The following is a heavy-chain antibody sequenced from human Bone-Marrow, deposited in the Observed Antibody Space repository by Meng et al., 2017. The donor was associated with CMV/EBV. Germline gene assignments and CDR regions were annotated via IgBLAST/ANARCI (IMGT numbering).Heavy chain of an antibody. CDR3: ARRWNYALN. V-gene: IGHV3-11*04. J-gene: IGHJ4*02. D-gene: IGHD1-7*01. Sequence: GESLKISCAASGFTFSDYYMSWIRQAPGKGLEWVSYISSSGSTIYYADSVKGRFTISRDNPKNSLYLQMNSLRAEDTAVYYCARRWNYALNWGQGTLVTVSS. CDR2: ISSSGSTI. CDR1: GFTFSDYY.